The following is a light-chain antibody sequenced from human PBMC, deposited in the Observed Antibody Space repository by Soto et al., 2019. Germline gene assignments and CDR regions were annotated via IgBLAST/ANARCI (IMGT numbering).Light chain of an antibody. CDR2: QAS. CDR3: QQYKIYPFT. J-gene: IGKJ3*01. Sequence: DIQMTQSPSTLSASVGDRVTITCRASQSISTWLAWYQQKPGKAPKDLIYQASGLKSGVPSRFIGGGSGTEFTLTISGLQPDDFANYYCQQYKIYPFTFGPGTKV. CDR1: QSISTW. V-gene: IGKV1-5*03.